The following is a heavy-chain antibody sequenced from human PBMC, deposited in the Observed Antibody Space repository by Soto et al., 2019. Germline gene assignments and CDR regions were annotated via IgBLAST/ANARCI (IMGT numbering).Heavy chain of an antibody. D-gene: IGHD4-17*01. J-gene: IGHJ6*02. CDR3: ARAVGDYDAFYGMDV. V-gene: IGHV1-69*13. Sequence: SVKVSCKASGGTFSSYAISWVRQAPGQGLEWMGGIIPIFGTANYAQKFQGRVTITADESTSTAYMELSSLRSEDTAVYYCARAVGDYDAFYGMDVWGQGTTVTGLL. CDR1: GGTFSSYA. CDR2: IIPIFGTA.